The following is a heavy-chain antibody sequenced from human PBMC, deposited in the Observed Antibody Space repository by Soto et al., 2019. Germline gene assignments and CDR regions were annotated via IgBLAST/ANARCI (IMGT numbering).Heavy chain of an antibody. V-gene: IGHV4-34*01. Sequence: SETLSLTCAVYGGSFSGYYWSWIRQPPGKGLEWIGEINHSGSTNYNPSLKSRVTISVDTSKSQFSLKLSSVTAADTAVYYCARGWRYYYDSSRYYYGMDVWGQGTTVTVSS. J-gene: IGHJ6*02. D-gene: IGHD3-22*01. CDR2: INHSGST. CDR3: ARGWRYYYDSSRYYYGMDV. CDR1: GGSFSGYY.